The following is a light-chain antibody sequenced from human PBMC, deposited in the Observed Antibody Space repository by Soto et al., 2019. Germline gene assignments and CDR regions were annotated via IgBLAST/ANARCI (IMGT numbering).Light chain of an antibody. Sequence: EIVLTQSPATLSSSPGERATLSCRASQTVGVRLAWYQHKPGQAPRLLIFGASIRDTGIPDRFSGSGSGTDFTLTISRLESEDFAVYYCQQYGSSPGTFGQGTKVDIK. CDR2: GAS. J-gene: IGKJ1*01. V-gene: IGKV3-20*01. CDR3: QQYGSSPGT. CDR1: QTVGVR.